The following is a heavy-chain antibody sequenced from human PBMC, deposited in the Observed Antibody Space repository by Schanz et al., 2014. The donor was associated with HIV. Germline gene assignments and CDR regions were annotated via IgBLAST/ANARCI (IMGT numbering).Heavy chain of an antibody. CDR3: ASTEFPYSSSSDYYYCMDV. J-gene: IGHJ6*02. V-gene: IGHV3-33*01. CDR2: IWFDGSNK. Sequence: QVQLVESGGGVVQPGRSLRLSCAASGFTFSSYGMHWVRQAPGKGLEWVAVIWFDGSNKYYADSVKGRFTISRDNSKKTLYLQMNSLRAGDTAVYYCASTEFPYSSSSDYYYCMDVWGQGTTVTVSS. CDR1: GFTFSSYG. D-gene: IGHD6-6*01.